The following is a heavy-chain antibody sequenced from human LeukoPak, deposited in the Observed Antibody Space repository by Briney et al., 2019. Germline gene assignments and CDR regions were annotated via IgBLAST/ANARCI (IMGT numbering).Heavy chain of an antibody. J-gene: IGHJ4*02. CDR2: IGGRDGGT. V-gene: IGHV3-23*01. D-gene: IGHD3-9*01. Sequence: GGSLRLSCVASGFNFSNYAMSWVRQAPGKGLQWVSAIGGRDGGTYYADSVKGRFTVSRDNSKNTLYLQMNTLRAEDTAVYYCAKWGDYDILTGYYDPDYWGQGTLVTVSS. CDR1: GFNFSNYA. CDR3: AKWGDYDILTGYYDPDY.